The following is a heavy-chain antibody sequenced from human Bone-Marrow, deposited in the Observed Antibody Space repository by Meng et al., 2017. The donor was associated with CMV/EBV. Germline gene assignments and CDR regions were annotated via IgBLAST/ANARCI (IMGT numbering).Heavy chain of an antibody. CDR1: GFTFSNYW. Sequence: GESLKISCAASGFTFSNYWMSWVRQAPGKGLEWVANIKQDGSEKYYVDSVKGRFTISRDNAKNSLHLQMNSLRAEDTAVYYCARGRSSWYYFDYWGQGTLVAV. J-gene: IGHJ4*02. CDR3: ARGRSSWYYFDY. V-gene: IGHV3-7*01. CDR2: IKQDGSEK. D-gene: IGHD6-13*01.